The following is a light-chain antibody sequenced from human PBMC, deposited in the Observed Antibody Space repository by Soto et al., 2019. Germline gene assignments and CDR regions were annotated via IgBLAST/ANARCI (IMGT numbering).Light chain of an antibody. J-gene: IGLJ1*01. CDR1: SSDVGGYNY. CDR2: DVS. CDR3: SSFTSSITYV. V-gene: IGLV2-14*01. Sequence: QSVLTQPASVSGSPGQSVTISCTGTSSDVGGYNYVSWYQHHPGKAPKLMMYDVSNRPSGVSHRFSGSTSGNTASLTISGLPGDDEADYYCSSFTSSITYVFGTGTKLTVL.